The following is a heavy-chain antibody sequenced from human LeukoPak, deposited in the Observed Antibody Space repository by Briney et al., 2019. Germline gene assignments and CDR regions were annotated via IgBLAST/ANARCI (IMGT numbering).Heavy chain of an antibody. Sequence: ASVKVSCKASGGTFSSYAISRVRQAPGQGLEWMGGIIPIFGTANYAQKFQGRVTITADESTSTAYMELSSLRSEDTAVYYCASFKYSSGCLIWPPCYYYGMDVWGQGTTVTVSS. CDR3: ASFKYSSGCLIWPPCYYYGMDV. CDR2: IIPIFGTA. J-gene: IGHJ6*02. D-gene: IGHD6-19*01. V-gene: IGHV1-69*13. CDR1: GGTFSSYA.